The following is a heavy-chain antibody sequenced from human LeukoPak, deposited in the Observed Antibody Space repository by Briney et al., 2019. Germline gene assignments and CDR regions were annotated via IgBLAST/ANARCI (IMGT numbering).Heavy chain of an antibody. V-gene: IGHV3-66*02. CDR2: IYSGGST. CDR3: ARLYGDYGTYYYYYGMDV. CDR1: GFTVSSNY. D-gene: IGHD4-17*01. J-gene: IGHJ6*02. Sequence: PGGSLRLSCAASGFTVSSNYMSWVRQAPGKGLEWVSVIYSGGSTYYADSVKGRFTISRDNSKNTLCLQMNSLRAEDTAVYYCARLYGDYGTYYYYYGMDVWGQGTTVTVSS.